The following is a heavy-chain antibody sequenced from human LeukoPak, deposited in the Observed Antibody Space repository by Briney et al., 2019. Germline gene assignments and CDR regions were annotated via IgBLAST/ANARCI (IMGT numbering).Heavy chain of an antibody. V-gene: IGHV4-39*01. CDR1: GDSTSSSDYY. D-gene: IGHD1-26*01. J-gene: IGHJ4*02. CDR3: ARIVGVTDYFHY. CDR2: IYFSGST. Sequence: PSETLSLTCTVSGDSTSSSDYYWGWIRQPPGKGLEWIGSIYFSGSTFYNPSLKSRVTISNDTSKNQFSLKLSSVTAADTAVYYCARIVGVTDYFHYWGQGTLVTVSS.